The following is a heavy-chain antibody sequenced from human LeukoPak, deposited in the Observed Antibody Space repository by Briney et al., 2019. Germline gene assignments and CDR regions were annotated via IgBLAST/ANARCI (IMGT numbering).Heavy chain of an antibody. J-gene: IGHJ4*02. D-gene: IGHD3-16*01. CDR3: ARDLTAYFDY. CDR2: IYSGGST. Sequence: PGGSLGLSCAASGFTVSSNYMSWVRQAPGKGLEWVSVIYSGGSTYYADSVKGRFTISRDNSKKTLYLQMNSLRAEDTAVYYCARDLTAYFDYWGQGTLVTVSS. CDR1: GFTVSSNY. V-gene: IGHV3-66*01.